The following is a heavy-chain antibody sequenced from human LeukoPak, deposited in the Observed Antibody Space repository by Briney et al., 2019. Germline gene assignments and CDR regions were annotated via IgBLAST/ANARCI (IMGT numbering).Heavy chain of an antibody. J-gene: IGHJ4*02. D-gene: IGHD1-1*01. Sequence: GGSLRLSCAASGFTFSSYAMSWVRQAPGKGLEWVSAISGSGGSTYYADSVKGRFTISRDNSKNTLYLQMNSLRAEDTAVYYCAKRGRVLERRPLVFDYWGQGTLVTVSS. CDR3: AKRGRVLERRPLVFDY. V-gene: IGHV3-23*01. CDR2: ISGSGGST. CDR1: GFTFSSYA.